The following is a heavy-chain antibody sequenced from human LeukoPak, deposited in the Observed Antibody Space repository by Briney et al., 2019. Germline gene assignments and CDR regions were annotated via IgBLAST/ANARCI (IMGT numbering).Heavy chain of an antibody. Sequence: PGGSLRLSCASSGFTFRRYGMNWVRQAPGKGLEWVANIKQDGSEKYYVDSVKGRFTISRDNAKNSLYLQMNSLRAEDTAVYYCARGRIFDYWGQGTLVTVSS. J-gene: IGHJ4*02. CDR3: ARGRIFDY. CDR2: IKQDGSEK. CDR1: GFTFRRYG. V-gene: IGHV3-7*03. D-gene: IGHD2/OR15-2a*01.